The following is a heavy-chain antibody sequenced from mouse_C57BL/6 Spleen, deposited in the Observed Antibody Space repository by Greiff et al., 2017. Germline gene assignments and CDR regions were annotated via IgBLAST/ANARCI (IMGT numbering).Heavy chain of an antibody. CDR3: ARTERGFFDY. V-gene: IGHV5-17*01. J-gene: IGHJ2*01. Sequence: EVMLVESGGGLVKPGGSLKLSCAASGFTFSDYGMHWVRQAPEKGLEWVAYISSGSSTIYYADTVKGRFTISRDNAKNTLFLQMTSRRSEDTTMYYCARTERGFFDYWGQGTTLTVSS. CDR2: ISSGSSTI. D-gene: IGHD3-2*02. CDR1: GFTFSDYG.